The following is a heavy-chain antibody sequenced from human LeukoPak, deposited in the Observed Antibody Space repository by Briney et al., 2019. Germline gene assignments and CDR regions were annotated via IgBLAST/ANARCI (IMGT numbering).Heavy chain of an antibody. CDR3: AKGVRLWFAFYFDY. D-gene: IGHD3-10*01. V-gene: IGHV3-23*01. CDR2: ISGNSANT. CDR1: GFTFSNYA. Sequence: PGGSLRLSCAASGFTFSNYAMTWVRQAPGKGLEWVSSISGNSANTYYADSVKGRFTVSRDNSRNILYLQMNSLRVEDTAVYFCAKGVRLWFAFYFDYWGQGTLATVSS. J-gene: IGHJ4*02.